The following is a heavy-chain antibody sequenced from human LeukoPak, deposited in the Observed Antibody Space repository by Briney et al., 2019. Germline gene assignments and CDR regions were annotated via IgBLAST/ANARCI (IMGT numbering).Heavy chain of an antibody. V-gene: IGHV1-2*02. Sequence: ASVKVSCKASGYTFTGYYMHWVRQAPGQGLEWMGWINPNSGGTNYAQKFQGRVTMTRDTSISTAYMELSRLRSDDTAVYYCARESYYDNNGYSHDAFDIWGQGTMVTVSS. CDR1: GYTFTGYY. D-gene: IGHD3-22*01. J-gene: IGHJ3*02. CDR2: INPNSGGT. CDR3: ARESYYDNNGYSHDAFDI.